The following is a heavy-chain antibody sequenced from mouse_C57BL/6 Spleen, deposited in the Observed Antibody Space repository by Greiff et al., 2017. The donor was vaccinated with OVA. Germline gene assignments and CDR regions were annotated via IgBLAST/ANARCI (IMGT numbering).Heavy chain of an antibody. CDR2: IYPGDGDT. Sequence: VQLQQSGPELVKPGASVKISCKASGYAFSSSWMNWVKQRPGKGLEWIGRIYPGDGDTNYNGKFKGKATLTADKSSSTAYMQLSSLTYEDSAVYFCARSPSYHFDYWGQGTTLTVSS. CDR3: ARSPSYHFDY. V-gene: IGHV1-82*01. CDR1: GYAFSSSW. J-gene: IGHJ2*01. D-gene: IGHD2-10*01.